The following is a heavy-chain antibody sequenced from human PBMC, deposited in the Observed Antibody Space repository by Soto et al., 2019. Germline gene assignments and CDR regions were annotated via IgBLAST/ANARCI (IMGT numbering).Heavy chain of an antibody. CDR1: GFTFSSYA. CDR3: ARAGCDGGSCCTLVGLRYGMDV. J-gene: IGHJ6*02. CDR2: ISYDGSNK. Sequence: QVQLVESGGGVVQPGRSLRLSCAASGFTFSSYAMHWVRQAPGKGLEWVAVISYDGSNKYYADSVKGRFTISRDNSKNTLYLQMNSLRAEDTAVYYCARAGCDGGSCCTLVGLRYGMDVWGQGNTVTVSS. D-gene: IGHD2-15*01. V-gene: IGHV3-30-3*01.